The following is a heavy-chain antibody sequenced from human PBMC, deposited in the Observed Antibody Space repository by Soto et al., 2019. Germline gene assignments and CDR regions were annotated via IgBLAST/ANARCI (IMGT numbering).Heavy chain of an antibody. V-gene: IGHV3-33*01. CDR3: ARGGWRANWYFDL. D-gene: IGHD2-15*01. Sequence: QVQLVESGGGVVQPGRSLRLSCAASGFTFSSYGMHWVRQAPGKGLEWVAVMYFDGSNKYYADSVKGRFTISRDISKTTLYLQMNSLRADDTAVYYCARGGWRANWYFDLWGRGTLVTVSS. CDR1: GFTFSSYG. CDR2: MYFDGSNK. J-gene: IGHJ2*01.